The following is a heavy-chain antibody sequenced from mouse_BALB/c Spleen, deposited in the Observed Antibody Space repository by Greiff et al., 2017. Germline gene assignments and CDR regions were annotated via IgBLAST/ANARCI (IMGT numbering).Heavy chain of an antibody. D-gene: IGHD2-5*01. CDR1: GYTFTSYW. CDR2: INPSTGYT. CDR3: ARRAYSNYEYFDV. J-gene: IGHJ1*01. Sequence: QVQLQQSGAELAKPGASVKMSCKASGYTFTSYWMHWVKQRPGQGLEWIGYINPSTGYTEYNQKFKDKATLTADKSSSTAYMQLSSLTSEDSAVYYCARRAYSNYEYFDVWGAGTTVTVAA. V-gene: IGHV1-7*01.